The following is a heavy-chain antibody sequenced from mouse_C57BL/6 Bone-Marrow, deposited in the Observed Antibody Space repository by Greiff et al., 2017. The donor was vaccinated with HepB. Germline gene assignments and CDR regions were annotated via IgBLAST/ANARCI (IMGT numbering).Heavy chain of an antibody. Sequence: VQLQESGAELARPGASVKLSCKASGYTFTSYGISWVKQRTGQGLEWIGEIYPRSGNTYYNEKFKGKATLTADKSSSTAYMELRSLTSEDSAVYFCASSNYKAWFAYWGQGTLVTVSA. CDR1: GYTFTSYG. D-gene: IGHD2-5*01. CDR2: IYPRSGNT. V-gene: IGHV1-81*01. J-gene: IGHJ3*01. CDR3: ASSNYKAWFAY.